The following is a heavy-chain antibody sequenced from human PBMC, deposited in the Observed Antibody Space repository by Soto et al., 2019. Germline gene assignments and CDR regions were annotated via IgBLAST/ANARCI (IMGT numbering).Heavy chain of an antibody. Sequence: QLVESGGGLVQPGGSLRLSCAASGFIVSSNYMSWVRQAPGKGLEWVSVIYSRGETFYADSVKGRFTISRDNSRNTLYLQMNSLRAEDTAIYYCAGHDWFNPWGQGALVTVSS. J-gene: IGHJ5*02. CDR1: GFIVSSNY. CDR3: AGHDWFNP. CDR2: IYSRGET. V-gene: IGHV3-66*04.